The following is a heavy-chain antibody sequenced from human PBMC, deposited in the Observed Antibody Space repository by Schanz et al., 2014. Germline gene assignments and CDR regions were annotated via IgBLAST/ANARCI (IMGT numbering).Heavy chain of an antibody. Sequence: QVQLVQSGGEVKKPGASVKVSCKASGFALGGYYMHWLRQAPGQGFEWMGRINPNTGGTKYAQKFQGRVTMTRATSISTAYMELSSLRSADTAVYYCATAEDASGSYGLPACGVWGQGTTVIVSS. V-gene: IGHV1-2*06. J-gene: IGHJ6*02. CDR1: GFALGGYY. CDR2: INPNTGGT. D-gene: IGHD3-10*01. CDR3: ATAEDASGSYGLPACGV.